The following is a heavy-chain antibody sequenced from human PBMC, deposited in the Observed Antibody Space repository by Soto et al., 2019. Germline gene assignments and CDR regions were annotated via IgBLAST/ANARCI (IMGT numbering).Heavy chain of an antibody. CDR2: IYGAASGI. D-gene: IGHD4-17*01. V-gene: IGHV3-23*01. J-gene: IGHJ4*02. CDR1: GFSFHEYT. CDR3: STDRHPDGVWDIDW. Sequence: EVHLLESGGDLVRPGGSLRLSCAASGFSFHEYTMNWVRQAPGKGLEWVSGIYGAASGIYYADSVKGRFTISRDNSRNTVYLQMNNLRAEDTAVYYCSTDRHPDGVWDIDWWGQGARVTVSS.